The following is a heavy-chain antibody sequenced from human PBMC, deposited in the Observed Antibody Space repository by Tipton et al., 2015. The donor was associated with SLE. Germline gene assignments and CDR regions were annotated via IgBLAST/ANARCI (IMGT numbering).Heavy chain of an antibody. D-gene: IGHD3-22*01. J-gene: IGHJ3*02. V-gene: IGHV4-59*11. CDR3: ASDGDDSSGAFDI. Sequence: TLSLTCTVSGGSISSHYWTWIRQPPGKGLEWIGYIYSSGSTNYNPSLKSRVIISIDTSKNQFSLKLSSVTAADTAVYYCASDGDDSSGAFDIWGQGTMVTVSS. CDR1: GGSISSHY. CDR2: IYSSGST.